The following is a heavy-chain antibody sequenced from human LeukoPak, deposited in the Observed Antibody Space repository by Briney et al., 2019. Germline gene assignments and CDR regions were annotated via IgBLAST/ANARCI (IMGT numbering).Heavy chain of an antibody. V-gene: IGHV3-43D*03. J-gene: IGHJ3*02. CDR3: ARTSRDGYNWVI. D-gene: IGHD5-24*01. CDR1: GFTFDDYA. CDR2: ISWDGGST. Sequence: GGSLRLSCAASGFTFDDYAMHWVRQAPGKGLEWVSLISWDGGSTYYADSVKGRFTISRDNSKNTLYLQMNSLRAEDTAVYYCARTSRDGYNWVIWGQGTMVTVSS.